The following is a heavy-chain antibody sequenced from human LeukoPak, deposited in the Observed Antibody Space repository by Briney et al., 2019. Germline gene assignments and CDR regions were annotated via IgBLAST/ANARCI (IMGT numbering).Heavy chain of an antibody. D-gene: IGHD3-22*01. CDR3: AKDYYDSSGLVDY. CDR2: IKQDGSEK. V-gene: IGHV3-7*03. CDR1: GFTFSSYW. J-gene: IGHJ4*02. Sequence: SGGSLRLSCAASGFTFSSYWMSWVRQAPGKGLEWVANIKQDGSEKYYVDSVKGRFTISRDNAKNSLYLQMNSLRAEDTALYYCAKDYYDSSGLVDYWGQGTLVTVSS.